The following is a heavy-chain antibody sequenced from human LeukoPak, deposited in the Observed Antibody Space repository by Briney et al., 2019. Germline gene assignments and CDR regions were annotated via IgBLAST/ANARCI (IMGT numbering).Heavy chain of an antibody. D-gene: IGHD4-17*01. Sequence: ASVRLSCKISGYTLTEVSMHWVRQAPGKGLEWMGGFDPADGEPTYAQKFQGRVTMSEDTSTDTAYMDLSSLRSEDTAVYYCATEVVGYGDVHYFDSWGEGTPVTPSS. J-gene: IGHJ4*02. CDR2: FDPADGEP. V-gene: IGHV1-24*01. CDR1: GYTLTEVS. CDR3: ATEVVGYGDVHYFDS.